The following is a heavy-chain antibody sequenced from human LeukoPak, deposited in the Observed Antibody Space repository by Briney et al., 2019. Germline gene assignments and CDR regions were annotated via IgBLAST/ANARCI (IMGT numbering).Heavy chain of an antibody. V-gene: IGHV1-2*02. J-gene: IGHJ6*02. CDR2: INPNSGGT. CDR1: GYTFTGYY. D-gene: IGHD2-2*01. Sequence: ASVKVSCEASGYTFTGYYMHWVRQAPGQGLEWMGWINPNSGGTNYAQKFQGRVTMTRDTSISTAYMELSRPRSDDTAVYYCASSFSYYYYGMDVWGQGTTVTVSS. CDR3: ASSFSYYYYGMDV.